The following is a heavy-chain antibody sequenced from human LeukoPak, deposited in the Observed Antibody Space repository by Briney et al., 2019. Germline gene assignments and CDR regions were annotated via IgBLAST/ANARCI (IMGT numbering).Heavy chain of an antibody. CDR2: MNPNSGNT. J-gene: IGHJ5*02. CDR1: GGTFSSYA. CDR3: ARKYYYGSGSYLNWFDP. D-gene: IGHD3-10*01. Sequence: ASVKVSCKASGGTFSSYAISWVRQAPGQGLEWMGWMNPNSGNTGYAQKFQGRVTMTRNTSISTAYMELSSLRSEDTAVYYCARKYYYGSGSYLNWFDPWGQGTLVTVSS. V-gene: IGHV1-8*02.